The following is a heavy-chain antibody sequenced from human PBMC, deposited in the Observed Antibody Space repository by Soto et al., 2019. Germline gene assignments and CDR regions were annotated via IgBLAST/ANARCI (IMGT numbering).Heavy chain of an antibody. D-gene: IGHD3-3*01. J-gene: IGHJ4*02. CDR3: ARALFYNDFWSGYQYYFDY. CDR2: ISAYNGNT. V-gene: IGHV1-18*04. Sequence: EASVKVSCKASGYTFTSYGISWVRQAPGQGLEWMGWISAYNGNTNYAQKLQGRVTMTTDTSTSTAYMELRSLRSDDTAVYYCARALFYNDFWSGYQYYFDYWGRGTLVTVSS. CDR1: GYTFTSYG.